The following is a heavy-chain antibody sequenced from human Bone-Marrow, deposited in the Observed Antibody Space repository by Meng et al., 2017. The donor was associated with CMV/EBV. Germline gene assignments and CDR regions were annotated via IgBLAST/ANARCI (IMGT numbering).Heavy chain of an antibody. Sequence: QVRMQSSGLELLKPSVTLSLISTVFGGSISSYYWSCIRQPAGNALAWIGRIYTSGSTNYNPSLKSRVTMSVDTSKNQFSLKLSSVTAADTAVYYCASELGGGDYAYWGQGTLVTVSS. D-gene: IGHD4-17*01. V-gene: IGHV4-4*07. J-gene: IGHJ4*02. CDR1: GGSISSYY. CDR2: IYTSGST. CDR3: ASELGGGDYAY.